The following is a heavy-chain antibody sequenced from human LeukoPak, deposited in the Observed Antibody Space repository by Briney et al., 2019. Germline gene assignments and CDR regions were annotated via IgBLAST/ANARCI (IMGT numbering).Heavy chain of an antibody. V-gene: IGHV3-33*01. CDR3: ARPDYDSSGYADY. J-gene: IGHJ4*02. CDR2: IWFDGSNK. CDR1: GFTFSSYG. Sequence: GGSLRLSCAASGFTFSSYGMHWVRQAPGKGLEWVAVIWFDGSNKYYADSVKGRFTISRDNSKNTLYPQMNSLRAEDTAVYYCARPDYDSSGYADYWGQGTLVTVSS. D-gene: IGHD3-22*01.